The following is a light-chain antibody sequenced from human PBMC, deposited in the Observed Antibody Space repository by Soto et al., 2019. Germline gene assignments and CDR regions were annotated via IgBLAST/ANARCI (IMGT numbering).Light chain of an antibody. Sequence: AIRMTQSPSSFSASTGDRVTITCRASRGISSYLAWYQQKPGKAPKLLIYAASTLQSGVPSRFSGSGSGTDFTLTSSCLQSEDFATYYCQQYYSYPHTFGQGTKVEIK. CDR3: QQYYSYPHT. J-gene: IGKJ1*01. CDR1: RGISSY. V-gene: IGKV1-8*01. CDR2: AAS.